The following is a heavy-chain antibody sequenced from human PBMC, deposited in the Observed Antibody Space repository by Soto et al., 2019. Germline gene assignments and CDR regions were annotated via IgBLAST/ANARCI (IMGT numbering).Heavy chain of an antibody. J-gene: IGHJ6*02. CDR3: ATSYSGYDYHYYYGMDV. D-gene: IGHD5-12*01. CDR1: GGTFSNYA. Sequence: SVKVSCKASGGTFSNYAITWVRQAPGQGLEWLGRIIPIFGTRDYAQKFQGRVTITRDTSASTAYMELSSLRSEDTAVYYCATSYSGYDYHYYYGMDVWGQGTTVTVSS. V-gene: IGHV1-69*05. CDR2: IIPIFGTR.